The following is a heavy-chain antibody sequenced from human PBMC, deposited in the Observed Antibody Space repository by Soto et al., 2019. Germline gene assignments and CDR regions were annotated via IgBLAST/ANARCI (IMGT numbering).Heavy chain of an antibody. CDR2: ISYDGSNK. J-gene: IGHJ4*02. CDR3: ARDQVGDFDY. V-gene: IGHV3-30-3*01. CDR1: GFTFSSYA. Sequence: QVQLVESGGGVVQPGRSLRLSCAASGFTFSSYAMHWVRQATGKGLEWVAVISYDGSNKYYADSVKGRFTISRDNSKNTLYLQMNSLRAEDTAVYYGARDQVGDFDYWGQGTLVTVSS. D-gene: IGHD1-26*01.